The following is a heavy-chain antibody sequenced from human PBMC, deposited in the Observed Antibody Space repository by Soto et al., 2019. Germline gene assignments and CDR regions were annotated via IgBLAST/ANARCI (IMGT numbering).Heavy chain of an antibody. D-gene: IGHD3-3*01. Sequence: GASVKVSCKASGYTFTSYGISWVRQAPGQGLEWMGWISAYDGNTNYAQKLQGRVTMTTDTSTSTAYMELRSLRSDDTAVYYCARVFTENYDFWSGSGNWFDPWGQGTLVTVSS. CDR1: GYTFTSYG. V-gene: IGHV1-18*01. CDR3: ARVFTENYDFWSGSGNWFDP. J-gene: IGHJ5*02. CDR2: ISAYDGNT.